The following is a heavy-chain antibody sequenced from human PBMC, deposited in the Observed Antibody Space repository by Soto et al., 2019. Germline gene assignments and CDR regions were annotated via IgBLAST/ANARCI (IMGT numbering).Heavy chain of an antibody. CDR1: GGCISISSCY. J-gene: IGHJ4*02. V-gene: IGHV4-39*01. Sequence: PSETLARTGSACGGCISISSCYWYCIRHPPGKVLEWIGSIFYTCGTYYNPSLKSRVTISVDTSKNQFSLKLGPVTVADTAVYFCARRGSSLATSRFRYCRQGTLVIFYS. D-gene: IGHD1-26*01. CDR3: ARRGSSLATSRFRY. CDR2: IFYTCGT.